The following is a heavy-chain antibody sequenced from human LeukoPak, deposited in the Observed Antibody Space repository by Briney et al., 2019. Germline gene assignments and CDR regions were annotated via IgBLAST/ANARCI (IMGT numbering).Heavy chain of an antibody. J-gene: IGHJ4*02. V-gene: IGHV3-11*01. CDR1: GFTFSDYY. D-gene: IGHD4-17*01. CDR3: ARVASRFTTVTPFDY. Sequence: GGSLRLSCAASGFTFSDYYMSWIRQAPGKGLEWVSYISSSGSTIYYADSVKGRFTISRDNAKNSLYLQMNSLRAEDTAVYYCARVASRFTTVTPFDYWGQGTLVTVSS. CDR2: ISSSGSTI.